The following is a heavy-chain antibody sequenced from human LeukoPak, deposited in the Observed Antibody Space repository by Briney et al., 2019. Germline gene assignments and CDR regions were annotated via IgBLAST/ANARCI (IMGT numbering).Heavy chain of an antibody. CDR2: INTYKGNT. CDR3: ARLGSDCGGGNWY. D-gene: IGHD2-15*01. J-gene: IGHJ4*02. CDR1: GYTFTTFG. V-gene: IGHV1-18*01. Sequence: ASVKVSCKASGYTFTTFGITWVRQAPGQGLEWMGCINTYKGNTNYAQNLQGRVTMTTDTSTSTAYMELRSLTSDDTAVYYCARLGSDCGGGNWYWGQGTLVTVSS.